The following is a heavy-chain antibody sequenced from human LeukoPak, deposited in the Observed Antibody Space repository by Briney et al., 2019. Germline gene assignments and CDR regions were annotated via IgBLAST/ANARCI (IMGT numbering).Heavy chain of an antibody. V-gene: IGHV4-39*01. Sequence: SETLSLTCTVSGGSISSSSYYWGWIRQPPGKGLEWIGSIYYSGSTYYNPSLKSRVTISVDTSKNQFSLKLSTVTAADTAVYYCARHLVQGDGMDVWGQGTTVTVSS. D-gene: IGHD3-10*01. CDR1: GGSISSSSYY. CDR2: IYYSGST. J-gene: IGHJ6*02. CDR3: ARHLVQGDGMDV.